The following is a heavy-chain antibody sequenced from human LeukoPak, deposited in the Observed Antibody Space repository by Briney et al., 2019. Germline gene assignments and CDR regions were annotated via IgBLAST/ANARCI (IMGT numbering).Heavy chain of an antibody. Sequence: ASVKVSCKASGYTFTGYYMHWVRQAPGQGLEWMGWINPNSGGTNYAQKFQGRVTMTRDTSISTAYMELSRLRSEDTAVYYCARTGAWGVWYYFDYWGQGTLVTVSS. D-gene: IGHD3-10*01. CDR2: INPNSGGT. V-gene: IGHV1-2*02. CDR1: GYTFTGYY. J-gene: IGHJ4*02. CDR3: ARTGAWGVWYYFDY.